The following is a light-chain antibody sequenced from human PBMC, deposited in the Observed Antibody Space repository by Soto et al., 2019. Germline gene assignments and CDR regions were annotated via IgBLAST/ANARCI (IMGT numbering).Light chain of an antibody. Sequence: QSALTQPASVSGSPGQSITISCTGTITDIGSYNLVSWYQQHPGKAPKLMISEASKRPSGVPNRFSGSKSGNTASLTISGLQAEDEADYHCYSYAARPDFYVRGTGTKVTVL. CDR2: EAS. CDR1: ITDIGSYNL. J-gene: IGLJ1*01. V-gene: IGLV2-23*01. CDR3: YSYAARPDFYV.